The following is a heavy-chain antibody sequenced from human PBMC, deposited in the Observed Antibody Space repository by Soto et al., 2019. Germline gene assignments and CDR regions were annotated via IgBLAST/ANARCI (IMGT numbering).Heavy chain of an antibody. CDR1: GYSFHTYA. CDR2: ISGYNGNT. CDR3: EREYGMDV. V-gene: IGHV1-18*01. Sequence: ASVKVSCKASGYSFHTYAISWVRQAPGQGLEWVGWISGYNGNTNYAEKFQGRVTLTTDTSTKTAFMELRGLTSDDTAVYYCEREYGMDVWGQGTTVTVSS. J-gene: IGHJ6*02.